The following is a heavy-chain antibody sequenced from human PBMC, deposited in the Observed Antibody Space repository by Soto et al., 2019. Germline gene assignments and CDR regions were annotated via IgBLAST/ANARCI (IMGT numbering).Heavy chain of an antibody. CDR3: ERMNTTSGLET. CDR2: IYYSGIT. V-gene: IGHV4-39*01. CDR1: VGCIIISSYY. D-gene: IGHD1-1*01. Sequence: PSSTXSLTCTFSVGCIIISSYYLCWIRQPPGKGLEWIGNIYYSGITYYNPSLKSRVTISVDTSKNQFSLQLTSVTAADTAVYYCERMNTTSGLETWGPGTLV. J-gene: IGHJ4*02.